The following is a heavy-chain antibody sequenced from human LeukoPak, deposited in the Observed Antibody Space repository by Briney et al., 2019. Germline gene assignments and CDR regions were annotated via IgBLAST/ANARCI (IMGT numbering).Heavy chain of an antibody. CDR2: ISSSSSYI. CDR3: ARDLMGYYDSSGSRDAFDI. V-gene: IGHV3-21*01. D-gene: IGHD3-22*01. Sequence: GGSLRLSCAASGFTFSSYSMNWVRQAPGKGLEWVSSISSSSSYIYYADSVKGRFTISRDNAKNSLYLQMNSLRAEDTAVYYCARDLMGYYDSSGSRDAFDIWGQGTMVTVSS. J-gene: IGHJ3*02. CDR1: GFTFSSYS.